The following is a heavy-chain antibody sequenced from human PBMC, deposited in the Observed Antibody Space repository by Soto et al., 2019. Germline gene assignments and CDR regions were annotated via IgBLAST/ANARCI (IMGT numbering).Heavy chain of an antibody. CDR2: FHSSGAT. CDR3: ASIWFGDFDY. D-gene: IGHD3-10*01. Sequence: PSETLSLTCTVSGGSISSAYYYWSWIRQPPGKGLEWIGYFHSSGATYKDPSLKSRVTISVDTSKNQISLKLDSVTAADTAVYYCASIWFGDFDYWGHGTLVTVSS. CDR1: GGSISSAYYY. V-gene: IGHV4-30-4*01. J-gene: IGHJ4*01.